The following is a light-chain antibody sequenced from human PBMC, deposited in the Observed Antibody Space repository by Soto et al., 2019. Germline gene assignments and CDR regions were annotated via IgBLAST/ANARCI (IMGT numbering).Light chain of an antibody. CDR1: QSISSSY. V-gene: IGKV3-20*01. CDR3: QHYGSSPIFT. J-gene: IGKJ3*01. Sequence: EIVLTQSPGTLSLSPGERATLSCRASQSISSSYLAWYQQKPGQAPRLLIYGASSRATDIPARFSGSGSGTDFTLPISRLEPEDFAVYYCQHYGSSPIFTFGPGTKVDIK. CDR2: GAS.